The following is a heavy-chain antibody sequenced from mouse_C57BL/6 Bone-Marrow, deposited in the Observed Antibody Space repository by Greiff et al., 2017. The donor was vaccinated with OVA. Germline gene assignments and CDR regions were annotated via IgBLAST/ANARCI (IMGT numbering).Heavy chain of an antibody. CDR1: GFTFSNYW. D-gene: IGHD2-3*01. J-gene: IGHJ4*01. Sequence: EVQLVESGGGLVQPGGSMKLSCVASGFTFSNYWMNWVRQSPEKGLEWVAQIRLKSDNYATHYAESVKGRFTISRDDSKSSVYLQMNNLRAEDTGIYYCTVEVGWLLRSPYAMDYWGQGTSVTVSS. CDR3: TVEVGWLLRSPYAMDY. CDR2: IRLKSDNYAT. V-gene: IGHV6-3*01.